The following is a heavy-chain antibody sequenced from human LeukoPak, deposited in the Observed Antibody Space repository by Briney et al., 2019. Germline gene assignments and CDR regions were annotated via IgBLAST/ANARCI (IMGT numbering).Heavy chain of an antibody. CDR1: GLTFSSYA. CDR2: ISGSGGST. J-gene: IGHJ4*02. Sequence: GDSLRLSCAATGLTFSSYAMSWVPHAPGKGLEWNTAISGSGGSTYYADSVKGWFTISRDNSKNTLYLQMNSLRAEDTAVYYCAKDTVLAYSSSFDYWGQGTLVTVSS. D-gene: IGHD6-13*01. V-gene: IGHV3-23*01. CDR3: AKDTVLAYSSSFDY.